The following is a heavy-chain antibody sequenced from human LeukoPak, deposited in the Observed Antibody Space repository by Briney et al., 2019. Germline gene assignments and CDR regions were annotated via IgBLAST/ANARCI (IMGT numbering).Heavy chain of an antibody. CDR1: GYTFTGYY. CDR3: ARDRSYYYDSRLLDL. Sequence: ASVKVSCKASGYTFTGYYMHWVRQAPGQGLEWMGWINPNSGGTNYAQKFQGRVTMTRDTSISTAYMELSRPRSDDTAVYYCARDRSYYYDSRLLDLWGQGPLVTVSS. D-gene: IGHD3-22*01. CDR2: INPNSGGT. J-gene: IGHJ4*02. V-gene: IGHV1-2*02.